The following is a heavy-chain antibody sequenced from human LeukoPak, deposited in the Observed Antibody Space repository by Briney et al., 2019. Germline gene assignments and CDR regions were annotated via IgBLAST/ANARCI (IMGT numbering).Heavy chain of an antibody. CDR1: GGSISGGGYS. Sequence: SETLSLTCAVSGGSISGGGYSGSWIRQPPGKGLEWIGYIYHSGSTYYNPSLKSRVTISVDRSKNQFSLKLSSVTAADTAVYYCARGGVEYYGSGSYYWAFDIWGQATMVTVSS. CDR2: IYHSGST. CDR3: ARGGVEYYGSGSYYWAFDI. D-gene: IGHD3-10*01. J-gene: IGHJ3*02. V-gene: IGHV4-30-2*01.